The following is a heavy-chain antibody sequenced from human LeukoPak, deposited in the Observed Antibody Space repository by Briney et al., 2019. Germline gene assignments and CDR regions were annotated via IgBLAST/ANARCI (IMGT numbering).Heavy chain of an antibody. V-gene: IGHV4-38-2*01. CDR3: AIGPGYGSGWYLY. D-gene: IGHD6-19*01. Sequence: PSETLSLTCAVSGYSINSGCYWGWIRQAPGKGLEWIGSIYHTGSTYYNPSLKSRVTISVDTSKNQFSLKLSSVTAADTAVYYCAIGPGYGSGWYLYWGQGTLVTVSS. J-gene: IGHJ4*02. CDR2: IYHTGST. CDR1: GYSINSGCY.